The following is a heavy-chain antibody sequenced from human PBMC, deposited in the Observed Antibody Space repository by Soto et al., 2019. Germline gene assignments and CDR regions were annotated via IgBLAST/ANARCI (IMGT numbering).Heavy chain of an antibody. CDR1: GFTFDDSA. D-gene: IGHD6-13*01. Sequence: EVQLVESGGGLVQHGTSLRLSCAASGFTFDDSAMHWVRQAPGNGLEWVSGISWNSGSIGYADSVKGRFTISRDNAKNSLYLQMNSLRAEDTALYYCAKSAAGALINPFGYWGQGTLVTVSS. CDR2: ISWNSGSI. V-gene: IGHV3-9*01. J-gene: IGHJ4*02. CDR3: AKSAAGALINPFGY.